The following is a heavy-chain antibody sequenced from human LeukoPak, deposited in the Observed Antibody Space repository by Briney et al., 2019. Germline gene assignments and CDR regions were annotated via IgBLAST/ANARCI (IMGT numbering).Heavy chain of an antibody. V-gene: IGHV1-69*13. J-gene: IGHJ4*02. D-gene: IGHD3-3*02. CDR3: ATSRTSSFGVVIRLFDY. Sequence: GASVKVSCKASGGTFSSYAISWVRQAPGQGLEWMGGIIPIFGTANYAQKSQGRVTITADESTSTAYMELSSLRSEDTAVYYCATSRTSSFGVVIRLFDYWGQGTLVTVSS. CDR1: GGTFSSYA. CDR2: IIPIFGTA.